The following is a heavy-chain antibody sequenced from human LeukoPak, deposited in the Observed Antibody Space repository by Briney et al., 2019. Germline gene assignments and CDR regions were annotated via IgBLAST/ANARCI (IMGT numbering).Heavy chain of an antibody. CDR3: ARQGDSRGYSTLDY. D-gene: IGHD3-22*01. CDR1: GDSISSSLYY. CDR2: IYYSETT. J-gene: IGHJ4*02. Sequence: NPSETLSPTCTVSGDSISSSLYYWGWIRQPPGRGLEWIGTIYYSETTYHNPSLKSRVTISVDTSKNQFALNLSSVTAADTAVYYCARQGDSRGYSTLDYWGQGTLVTVSS. V-gene: IGHV4-39*01.